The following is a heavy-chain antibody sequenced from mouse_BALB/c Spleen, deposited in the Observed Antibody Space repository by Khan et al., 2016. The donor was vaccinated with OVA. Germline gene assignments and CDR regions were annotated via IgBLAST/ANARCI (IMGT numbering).Heavy chain of an antibody. CDR3: ARRNYFGYTFAY. J-gene: IGHJ3*01. D-gene: IGHD1-2*01. V-gene: IGHV1-77*01. CDR1: GYTFTDYY. CDR2: ISPGSGDP. Sequence: QMQLKQSGAELARPGASVKLSCKASGYTFTDYYINWVKQRPGQGFEWIGEISPGSGDPYYNERFKGQATLTADNSSSTAYMPLNSLTSEASAVSFRARRNYFGYTFAYWGQGTRGTVSA.